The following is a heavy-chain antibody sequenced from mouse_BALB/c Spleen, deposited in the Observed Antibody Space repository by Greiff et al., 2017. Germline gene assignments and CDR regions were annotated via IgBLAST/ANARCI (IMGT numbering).Heavy chain of an antibody. D-gene: IGHD2-10*01. Sequence: EVQLVESGGGLVQPGGSRKLSCAASGFTFSSFGMHWVRQAPEKGLEWVAYISSGSSTIYYADTVKGRFTISRDNPKNTLFLQMTSLRSEDTAMYYCARSAYYGNSFDYWGQGTTLTVSS. CDR1: GFTFSSFG. V-gene: IGHV5-17*02. J-gene: IGHJ2*01. CDR3: ARSAYYGNSFDY. CDR2: ISSGSSTI.